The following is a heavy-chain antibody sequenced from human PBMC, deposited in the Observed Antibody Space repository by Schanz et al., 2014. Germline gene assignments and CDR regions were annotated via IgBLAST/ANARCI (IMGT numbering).Heavy chain of an antibody. J-gene: IGHJ3*02. Sequence: QVQLVESGGGLVKPGGSLRLSCAASGFTFSDNFMSWIRQAPGKGLEWISYITTSTSYTNYADSVKGRFTISRDNAKKSLFLQMNGLRAEDTAVYYCARLGRMGAFDIWGQGTMVTVSS. CDR3: ARLGRMGAFDI. V-gene: IGHV3-11*06. D-gene: IGHD2-8*01. CDR2: ITTSTSYT. CDR1: GFTFSDNF.